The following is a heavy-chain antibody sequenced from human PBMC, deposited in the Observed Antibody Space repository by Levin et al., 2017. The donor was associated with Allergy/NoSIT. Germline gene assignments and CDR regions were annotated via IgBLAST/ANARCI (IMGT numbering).Heavy chain of an antibody. Sequence: GESLKISCAASGFTFSNAWMSWVRQAPGKGLEWVGRIKSKTDGGTTDYAAPVKGRFTISRDDSKNTLYLQMNSLKTEDTAVYYCTTHNYYDSSGYSLGSMDVWGQGTTVTVSS. CDR3: TTHNYYDSSGYSLGSMDV. J-gene: IGHJ6*02. V-gene: IGHV3-15*01. CDR2: IKSKTDGGTT. CDR1: GFTFSNAW. D-gene: IGHD3-22*01.